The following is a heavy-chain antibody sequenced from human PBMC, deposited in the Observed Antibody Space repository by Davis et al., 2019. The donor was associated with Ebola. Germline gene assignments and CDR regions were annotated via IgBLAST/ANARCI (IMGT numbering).Heavy chain of an antibody. Sequence: PSETLSLTCTVSGGSISSYYWSWIRQPPGKGLEWIGYIYYSGSTNYNPSLKSRVTISVDTSKNQFSLKLSSVTAADTAVYYCARDRLEWLRPRGGSDYYYGMDVWGQGTTVTVSS. J-gene: IGHJ6*02. V-gene: IGHV4-59*12. CDR1: GGSISSYY. D-gene: IGHD5-12*01. CDR2: IYYSGST. CDR3: ARDRLEWLRPRGGSDYYYGMDV.